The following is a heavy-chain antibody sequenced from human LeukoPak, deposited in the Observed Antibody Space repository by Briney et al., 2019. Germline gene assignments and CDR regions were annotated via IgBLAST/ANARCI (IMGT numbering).Heavy chain of an antibody. CDR3: ATAIYYDSSGYYPLDY. CDR2: IYHSGST. Sequence: SQTLSLTCAVSGGSISSGGYSWSWIRQPPGKGLEWIGYIYHSGSTYYNPSLKSRVTISVDTSKNQFSLKLSSVTAADTAVYYCATAIYYDSSGYYPLDYWGQGTLVTVSS. V-gene: IGHV4-30-2*01. J-gene: IGHJ4*02. D-gene: IGHD3-22*01. CDR1: GGSISSGGYS.